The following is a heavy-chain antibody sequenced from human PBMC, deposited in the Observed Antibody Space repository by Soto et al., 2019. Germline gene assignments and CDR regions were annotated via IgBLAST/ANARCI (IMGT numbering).Heavy chain of an antibody. CDR1: GFTFSSYA. CDR2: ISGSGGST. D-gene: IGHD2-15*01. Sequence: GGSLRLSCAASGFTFSSYAMSWVRQAPGKGLEWVSAISGSGGSTYYADSVKGRFTISRDNSKNTLYLQMNSLRAEDTAVYYCAKDRARLGYCSGGSCYYDYWGQGTLVTVSS. J-gene: IGHJ4*02. V-gene: IGHV3-23*01. CDR3: AKDRARLGYCSGGSCYYDY.